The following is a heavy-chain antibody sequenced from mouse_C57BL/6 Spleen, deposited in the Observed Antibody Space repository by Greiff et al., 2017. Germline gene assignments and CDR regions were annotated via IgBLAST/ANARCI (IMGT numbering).Heavy chain of an antibody. V-gene: IGHV3-6*01. CDR1: GYSITSGYY. Sequence: EVQLQQSGPGLVKPSQSLSLTCSVTGYSITSGYYWNWIRQFPGNKLEWMGYISYDGSNNYNPSLKNRISITRDTSKNQFFLKLNSVTTEDTATYYCASRPREYYFDYWGQGTTLTVSS. CDR2: ISYDGSN. J-gene: IGHJ2*01. CDR3: ASRPREYYFDY.